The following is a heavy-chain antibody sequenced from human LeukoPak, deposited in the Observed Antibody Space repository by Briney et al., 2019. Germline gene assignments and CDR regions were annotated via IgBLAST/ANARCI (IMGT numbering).Heavy chain of an antibody. V-gene: IGHV4-34*01. CDR2: INHSGST. CDR1: GGSFSGYY. Sequence: SETLSLTCAVYGGSFSGYYWSWIRQPPGKGLEWIGEINHSGSTNYNPSLKSRVTISVDTSKNQFSLKLSSVTAADTAVDYCARATHRAARRRAFDIWGQGTMVTVSS. CDR3: ARATHRAARRRAFDI. J-gene: IGHJ3*02. D-gene: IGHD6-6*01.